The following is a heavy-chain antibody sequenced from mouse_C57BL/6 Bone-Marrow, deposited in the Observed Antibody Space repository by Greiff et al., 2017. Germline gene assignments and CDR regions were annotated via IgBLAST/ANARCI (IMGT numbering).Heavy chain of an antibody. CDR3: AHGNYSYWYFAV. CDR1: GYTFTSYW. J-gene: IGHJ1*03. Sequence: VQLQQSGAELVKPGASVKLSCKASGYTFTSYWMHWVKQRPGRGLEWIGRIDPDSGGTKYNEKFKSKATLTVDKPSSTAHMQRSSLTSEDSAVYDCAHGNYSYWYFAVWGTGTTVTVSS. V-gene: IGHV1-72*01. CDR2: IDPDSGGT. D-gene: IGHD2-1*01.